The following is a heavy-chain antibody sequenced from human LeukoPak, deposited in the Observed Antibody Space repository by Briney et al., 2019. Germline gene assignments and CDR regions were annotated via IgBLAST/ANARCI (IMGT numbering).Heavy chain of an antibody. CDR1: GYTFTSYD. J-gene: IGHJ4*02. Sequence: ASVKVSCKASGYTFTSYDINWVRQATGQGLEWMGWMNPNSGNTGYAQKFQGRVTMTRNTSISTAYMELSSLRSEDTAVYYCAILSIAARRFDYWGQGTLVTVSS. D-gene: IGHD6-6*01. CDR3: AILSIAARRFDY. V-gene: IGHV1-8*01. CDR2: MNPNSGNT.